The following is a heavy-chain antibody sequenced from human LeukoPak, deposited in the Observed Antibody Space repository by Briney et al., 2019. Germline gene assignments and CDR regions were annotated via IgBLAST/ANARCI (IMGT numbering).Heavy chain of an antibody. J-gene: IGHJ6*02. D-gene: IGHD3-10*01. Sequence: GGSLRLSCAASGFTVTSYYMTWVRQAPGKGLEWVSIIYDNGSTYYADSVKGRFSISRDSSKNTLFLQMNSLRAEDTAVYYCARDGGSGSYYYGMDVWGQGTTVTVSS. CDR1: GFTVTSYY. CDR3: ARDGGSGSYYYGMDV. CDR2: IYDNGST. V-gene: IGHV3-66*01.